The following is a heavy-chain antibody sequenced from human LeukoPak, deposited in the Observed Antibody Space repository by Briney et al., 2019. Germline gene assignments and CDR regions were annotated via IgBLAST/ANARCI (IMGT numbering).Heavy chain of an antibody. D-gene: IGHD3-22*01. V-gene: IGHV3-11*03. Sequence: GGSLRLSCAASGFTFSDYYMSWIRQAPGKGLEWVSYISSSNSYTNYADSVKGRFYADSVKGRFTISRDNAKNSPYLQMNSLRAEDTAVYYCASLTYYFDSSGYYPGYFQHWGQGTLVTVSS. CDR1: GFTFSDYY. CDR3: ASLTYYFDSSGYYPGYFQH. J-gene: IGHJ1*01. CDR2: ISSSNSYT.